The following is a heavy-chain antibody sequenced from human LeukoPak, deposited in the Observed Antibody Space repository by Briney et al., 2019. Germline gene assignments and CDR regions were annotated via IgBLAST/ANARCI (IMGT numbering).Heavy chain of an antibody. Sequence: ASVKVSCKASGGTFSSYGISWVRQAPGQGLEWMGGIIPIFATVNYAQKFQGRVTITTDESTNTAYMELSSLRSEDTAVYYCATDRGSITMVRGVLDYWGQGTLVTVSS. CDR3: ATDRGSITMVRGVLDY. CDR1: GGTFSSYG. D-gene: IGHD3-10*01. CDR2: IIPIFATV. J-gene: IGHJ4*02. V-gene: IGHV1-69*05.